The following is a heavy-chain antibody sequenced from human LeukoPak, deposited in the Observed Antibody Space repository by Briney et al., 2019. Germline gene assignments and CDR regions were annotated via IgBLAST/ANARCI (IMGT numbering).Heavy chain of an antibody. CDR1: GGSFSGYY. Sequence: KPSETLSLTCAVYGGSFSGYYWSWIRQPPGKGLEWIGEINHSGSTNYNPSLKSRVTISVDTSKNQFSLKLSSVTAADTAVYYCAREGRYYYDSSGLAPIDYWGQGTLVTVSS. D-gene: IGHD3-22*01. CDR2: INHSGST. V-gene: IGHV4-34*01. CDR3: AREGRYYYDSSGLAPIDY. J-gene: IGHJ4*02.